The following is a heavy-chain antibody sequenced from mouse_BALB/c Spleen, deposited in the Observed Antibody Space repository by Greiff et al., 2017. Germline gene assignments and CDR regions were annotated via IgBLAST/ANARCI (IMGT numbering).Heavy chain of an antibody. CDR2: ISTYSGNT. J-gene: IGHJ4*01. V-gene: IGHV1S137*01. D-gene: IGHD1-1*01. CDR3: ARELPSYAMDY. Sequence: QVQLVESGPELVRPGVSVKMSCKGSGYTFTDYAMHWVKQRHEKGLEWIGVISTYSGNTNYNQKLKGKATMTVDKSSSTAYMELSRLTSEDSAVYYCARELPSYAMDYWGQGTSVTVSS. CDR1: GYTFTDYA.